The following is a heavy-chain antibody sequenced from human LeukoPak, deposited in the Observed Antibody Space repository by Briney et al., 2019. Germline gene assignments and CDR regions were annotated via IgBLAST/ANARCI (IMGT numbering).Heavy chain of an antibody. CDR3: ARGWERGAFDI. Sequence: GGSLRLSCAASGFTFSSYSMNCVRQAPGKGLEWVSSISSSSSYIYYADSVKGRFTISRDNAKNSLYLQMNSLRAEDTAVYYCARGWERGAFDIWGQGTMVTVSS. CDR2: ISSSSSYI. V-gene: IGHV3-21*01. D-gene: IGHD1-26*01. J-gene: IGHJ3*02. CDR1: GFTFSSYS.